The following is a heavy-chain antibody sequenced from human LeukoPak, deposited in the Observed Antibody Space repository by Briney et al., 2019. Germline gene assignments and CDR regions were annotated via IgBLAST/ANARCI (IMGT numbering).Heavy chain of an antibody. V-gene: IGHV3-30*03. Sequence: GRSLRLSCAASGFTFSSYGMHWVRQAPGKGLEWVAVISYDGSNKYYADSVKGRFTISRDNAKNSLYLQMNSLRAEDTAVYYCARDPSGDYYDSSGPPDYWGQGTLVTVSS. CDR3: ARDPSGDYYDSSGPPDY. CDR1: GFTFSSYG. J-gene: IGHJ4*02. CDR2: ISYDGSNK. D-gene: IGHD3-22*01.